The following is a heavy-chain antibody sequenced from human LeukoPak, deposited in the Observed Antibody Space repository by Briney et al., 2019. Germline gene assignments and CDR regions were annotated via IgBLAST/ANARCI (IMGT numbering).Heavy chain of an antibody. D-gene: IGHD3-9*01. V-gene: IGHV4-39*01. Sequence: SSETLSLTCTVSGGSISSSSYYWGWTRQPPGKGLEWIGSIYSSGSTYYNSSLKSRVTISIDTSKNQVSLKMSSVTAADTAVYYCARGARYYDILTGYIPNWYFDLWGRGTLVTVSS. CDR3: ARGARYYDILTGYIPNWYFDL. CDR1: GGSISSSSYY. CDR2: IYSSGST. J-gene: IGHJ2*01.